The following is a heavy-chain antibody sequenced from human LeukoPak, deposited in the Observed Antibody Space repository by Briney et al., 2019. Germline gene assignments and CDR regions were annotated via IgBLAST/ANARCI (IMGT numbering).Heavy chain of an antibody. Sequence: PSETLPLTCAVYGGSFSGYYWSWIRQPPGKGLEWIGEINHSGSTNYNPSLKSRVTISVDTSKNQFSLKLSSVTAADTAVYYCARSGGVWYFDYWGQGTLVTVSS. CDR3: ARSGGVWYFDY. V-gene: IGHV4-34*01. CDR1: GGSFSGYY. CDR2: INHSGST. D-gene: IGHD3-16*01. J-gene: IGHJ4*02.